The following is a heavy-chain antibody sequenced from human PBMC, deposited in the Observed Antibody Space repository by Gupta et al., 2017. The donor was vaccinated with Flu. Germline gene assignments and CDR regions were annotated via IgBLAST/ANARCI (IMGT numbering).Heavy chain of an antibody. J-gene: IGHJ6*02. CDR2: TRDKTKSFST. D-gene: IGHD3-10*01. Sequence: EVQLVESGGGLIQPGGSLSLSCAAPGFRVRYYYIAWVRQAPGKGLEWVGRTRDKTKSFSTDYAASVRGRFSISRDNSKKMVYLQMDSLQIDDAAVYYCARTLVYNDMHVWGQGTTVTVSS. V-gene: IGHV3-72*01. CDR3: ARTLVYNDMHV. CDR1: GFRVRYYY.